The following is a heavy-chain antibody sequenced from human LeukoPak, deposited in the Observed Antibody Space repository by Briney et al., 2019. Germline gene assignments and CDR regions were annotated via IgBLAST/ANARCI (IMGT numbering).Heavy chain of an antibody. J-gene: IGHJ4*02. CDR1: GGTFSSYA. D-gene: IGHD3-22*01. CDR2: ISAYNGNT. V-gene: IGHV1-18*01. CDR3: ARHDSSGYSFDY. Sequence: ASVKVSCKASGGTFSSYAISWVRQAPGQGLEWMGWISAYNGNTNYAQKLQGRVTMTTDTSTSTAYMELRSLRSDDTAVYYCARHDSSGYSFDYWGQGTLVTVSS.